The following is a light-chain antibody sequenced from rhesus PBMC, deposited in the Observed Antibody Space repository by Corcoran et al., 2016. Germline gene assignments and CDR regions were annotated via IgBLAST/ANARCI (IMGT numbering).Light chain of an antibody. Sequence: DIQMTQSPSSLSASVGDKVTITCHASQDISSWLVWYQQKPGKAPKPLIYYTSRLQSGVPSRFSGSGSGTDYTLTISSLQPADFATYYCQPYDDRPTFGQGTKVEIK. V-gene: IGKV1-19*01. J-gene: IGKJ1*01. CDR3: QPYDDRPT. CDR2: YTS. CDR1: QDISSW.